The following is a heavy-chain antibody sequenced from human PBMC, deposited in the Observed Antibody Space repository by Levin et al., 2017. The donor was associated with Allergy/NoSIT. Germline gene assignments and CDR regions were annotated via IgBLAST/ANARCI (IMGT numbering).Heavy chain of an antibody. Sequence: SSETLSLTCTVSGGSISSSSYYWDWIRQPPGKGLEWIGSIYYTRSTYYNPSLKSRVTISVDTSNNQFSLKLNSVTAADTAVYYCARLKSDNDGSGSYVFDSWGQGILVTVSS. J-gene: IGHJ4*02. CDR3: ARLKSDNDGSGSYVFDS. D-gene: IGHD3-10*01. CDR2: IYYTRST. CDR1: GGSISSSSYY. V-gene: IGHV4-39*01.